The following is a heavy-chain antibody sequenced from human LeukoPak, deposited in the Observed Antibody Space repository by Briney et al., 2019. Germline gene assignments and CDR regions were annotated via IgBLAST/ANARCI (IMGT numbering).Heavy chain of an antibody. D-gene: IGHD3-22*01. Sequence: ASVKVSCKASGYTFTGYYMHWVRQAPGQGLEWMGWINPNSGGTNYAQKFQGRVTMTRDTSISTAYMELSSLRSEDTAVYYCARVHYDSSGYDAFDIWGQGTMVTVSS. CDR1: GYTFTGYY. J-gene: IGHJ3*02. V-gene: IGHV1-2*02. CDR2: INPNSGGT. CDR3: ARVHYDSSGYDAFDI.